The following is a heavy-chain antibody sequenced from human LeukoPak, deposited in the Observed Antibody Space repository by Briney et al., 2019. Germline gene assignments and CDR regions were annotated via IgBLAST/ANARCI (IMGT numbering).Heavy chain of an antibody. CDR2: INWNGGST. CDR1: GFTFSSYG. J-gene: IGHJ4*02. Sequence: GGSLRLSCAASGFTFSSYGMSWVRQAPGKGLEWVSGINWNGGSTGYADSVKGRFTISRDNAKNSLYLQMNSLRAEDTALYYCARAGLYNWNYEGTAYFDYWGQGTLVTVSS. CDR3: ARAGLYNWNYEGTAYFDY. D-gene: IGHD1-7*01. V-gene: IGHV3-20*04.